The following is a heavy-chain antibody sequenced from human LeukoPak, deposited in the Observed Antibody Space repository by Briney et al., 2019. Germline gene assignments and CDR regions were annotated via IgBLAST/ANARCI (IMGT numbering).Heavy chain of an antibody. Sequence: HPGRSLRLSCAASGFIFDDYAMHWVRQAPGKGLEWVSLISWDGGSTYYADSVKGRFTISRDNSKNSLYPQMNSLRAEDTALYYCAKDSYDFWSGLNNWGQGTLVTVSS. V-gene: IGHV3-43D*03. CDR2: ISWDGGST. CDR3: AKDSYDFWSGLNN. CDR1: GFIFDDYA. D-gene: IGHD3-3*01. J-gene: IGHJ4*02.